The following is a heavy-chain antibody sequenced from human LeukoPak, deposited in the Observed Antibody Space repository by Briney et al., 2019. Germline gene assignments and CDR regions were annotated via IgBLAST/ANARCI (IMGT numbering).Heavy chain of an antibody. Sequence: GESLKISCKGSGYSFAINWIGWVRQMPGKGLEWMAVIYPGDSDTRYSPSFQGQVTISADMSISTAYLEWSSLKASATAMYYCARSSDYVFDYWGQGTLVTVSS. CDR3: ARSSDYVFDY. CDR1: GYSFAINW. V-gene: IGHV5-51*01. D-gene: IGHD4-17*01. CDR2: IYPGDSDT. J-gene: IGHJ4*02.